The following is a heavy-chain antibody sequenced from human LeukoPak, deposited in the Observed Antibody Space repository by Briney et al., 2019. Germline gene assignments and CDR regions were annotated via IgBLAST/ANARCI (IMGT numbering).Heavy chain of an antibody. J-gene: IGHJ4*02. CDR3: AKDASLYDSSGYYYLY. CDR2: LIPIFGTA. CDR1: GGAFSRYA. D-gene: IGHD3-22*01. Sequence: SVKVSCKASGGAFSRYAISWVRQAPGQGLEWMGGLIPIFGTANYAQKFQGRVTITADESTNTAYMELSSLRSEDTAVYYCAKDASLYDSSGYYYLYWGQGTLVTVSS. V-gene: IGHV1-69*01.